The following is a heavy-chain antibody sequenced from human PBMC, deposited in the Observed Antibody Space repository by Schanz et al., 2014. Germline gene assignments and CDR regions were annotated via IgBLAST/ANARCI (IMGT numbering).Heavy chain of an antibody. CDR1: TSLFSRSV. D-gene: IGHD3-22*01. CDR2: MIGSGSSV. CDR3: AKDAAYYDSVIFPDH. Sequence: DLVESGGGVVQPGRSLTLSCAVSTSLFSRSVIHWVRQAPGKGLEWVSRMIGSGSSVFYADSVKGRFTISRDNSKNTLYLQMNSLRAEDTAIYFCAKDAAYYDSVIFPDHWGQGTLVTVSS. J-gene: IGHJ4*02. V-gene: IGHV3-23*04.